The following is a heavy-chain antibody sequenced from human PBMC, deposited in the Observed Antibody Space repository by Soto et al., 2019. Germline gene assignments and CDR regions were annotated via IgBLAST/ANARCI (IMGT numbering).Heavy chain of an antibody. Sequence: PSETLSLTCTVSGGSISSSSYYWSWIRQPAGKGLEWIGRIYTSGSTNYNPSLKSRVTMSVDTSKNQFSLKLSSVTAADTAVYYCAREEVEANFDYWGQGTLVTVSS. V-gene: IGHV4-61*02. CDR3: AREEVEANFDY. CDR2: IYTSGST. CDR1: GGSISSSSYY. D-gene: IGHD2-15*01. J-gene: IGHJ4*02.